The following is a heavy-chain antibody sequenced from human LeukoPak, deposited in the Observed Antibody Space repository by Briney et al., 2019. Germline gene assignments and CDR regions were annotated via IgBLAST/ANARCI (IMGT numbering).Heavy chain of an antibody. J-gene: IGHJ3*02. D-gene: IGHD3-16*01. Sequence: GASVKVSCTASGYTXTSYGISWVRQAPGQGFEWMGWTSAYNGNTNYAQKLQGRVTMTTDTSTSTAYMELRSLRSDDKAVYYCARVGRSHDAFDIWGQGTMVTVSS. CDR3: ARVGRSHDAFDI. CDR2: TSAYNGNT. V-gene: IGHV1-18*01. CDR1: GYTXTSYG.